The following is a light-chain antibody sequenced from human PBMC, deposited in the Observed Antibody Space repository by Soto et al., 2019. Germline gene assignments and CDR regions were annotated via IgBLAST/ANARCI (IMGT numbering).Light chain of an antibody. V-gene: IGKV1-5*03. CDR2: KAS. CDR3: QQYSDFSPWT. Sequence: DIQMTQSPSTLSASVGDRVTITCRASQSISSWLAWYQQKPGKAPKLLIFKASSLESGVPSRFSGSGSGTEFTLTISNLQPGDFATYYCQQYSDFSPWTFGQGTKVEIK. CDR1: QSISSW. J-gene: IGKJ1*01.